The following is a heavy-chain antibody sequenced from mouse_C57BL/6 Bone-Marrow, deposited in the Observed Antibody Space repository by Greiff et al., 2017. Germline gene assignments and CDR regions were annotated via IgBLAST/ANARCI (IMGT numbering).Heavy chain of an antibody. CDR1: GFSLTSYG. CDR2: ICGEEST. V-gene: IGHV2-3*01. CDR3: AKKEWLRFAY. D-gene: IGHD2-2*01. J-gene: IGHJ3*01. Sequence: QVQLKESGPGLVAPSQSLSITCTVSGFSLTSYGVSWVRQPPGKGLEWLGVICGEESTNSHSAHISRLCISKDNSNSQVFLKLNSLQTDDTAAYYCAKKEWLRFAYWGQGTLVTVSA.